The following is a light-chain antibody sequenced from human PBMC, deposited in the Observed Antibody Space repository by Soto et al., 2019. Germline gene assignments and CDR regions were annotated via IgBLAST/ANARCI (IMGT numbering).Light chain of an antibody. Sequence: QLVLTQPASESGSPGQSITISCTGTSSDVGGYNYVSWYQQHPGKAPKLMIYEVSNRPSGVSNRFSGSKSGNTASLTISGLQAEDEADYYCSSYTSSSTGVFGTGTKLTFL. CDR3: SSYTSSSTGV. CDR1: SSDVGGYNY. V-gene: IGLV2-14*01. CDR2: EVS. J-gene: IGLJ1*01.